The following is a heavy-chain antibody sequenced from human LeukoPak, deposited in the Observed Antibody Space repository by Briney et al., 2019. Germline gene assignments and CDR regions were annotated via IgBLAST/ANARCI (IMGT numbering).Heavy chain of an antibody. CDR2: IGGTRNYV. V-gene: IGHV3-21*01. D-gene: IGHD6-13*01. Sequence: PGGSLRLSCAASGFTFSVYTMNWVRQAPGKGLEWVASIGGTRNYVYYADSVKGRFTMSRDNAENSLYLQMNSLRAEDTAVYFCARDTNSWCSDVWDKGTTVTVSS. J-gene: IGHJ6*04. CDR3: ARDTNSWCSDV. CDR1: GFTFSVYT.